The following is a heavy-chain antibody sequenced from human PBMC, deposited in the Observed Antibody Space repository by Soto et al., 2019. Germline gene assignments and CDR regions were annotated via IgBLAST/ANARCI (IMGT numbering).Heavy chain of an antibody. J-gene: IGHJ4*02. D-gene: IGHD3-22*01. V-gene: IGHV6-1*01. Sequence: SQTLSLTCAISGDSVSSNSAAWNWIRQSPSRGLEWLGRTYYRSKWYNDNAVSVKSRITINPDTSKNQFSLQLNSVTPEDTAVYYCARTYYYDSSGLSLFDYWGQGTLVTVSS. CDR1: GDSVSSNSAA. CDR3: ARTYYYDSSGLSLFDY. CDR2: TYYRSKWYN.